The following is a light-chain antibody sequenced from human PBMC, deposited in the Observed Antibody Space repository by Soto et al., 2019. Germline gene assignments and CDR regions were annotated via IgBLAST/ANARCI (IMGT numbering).Light chain of an antibody. V-gene: IGLV2-14*01. J-gene: IGLJ1*01. Sequence: QSFLTQPASVSGSPGQSITISCTGTSSDVGAYNYVSWYQQHPGKAPKLMIYDVSHRPSGVSHRFSGSKSGNTASLTISGLQAEDEADYYCGSYTTSSNYVSGTGTKVTVL. CDR3: GSYTTSSNYV. CDR1: SSDVGAYNY. CDR2: DVS.